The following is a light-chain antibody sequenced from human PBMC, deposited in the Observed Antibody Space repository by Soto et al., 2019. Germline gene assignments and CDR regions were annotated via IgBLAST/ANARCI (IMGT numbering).Light chain of an antibody. CDR1: SSDVGSYNL. CDR2: EGS. V-gene: IGLV2-23*01. CDR3: CSYAGVV. J-gene: IGLJ2*01. Sequence: QSALTQPASVSGSPGQSITISCTGTSSDVGSYNLVSWYQQHPGKAPKLMIYEGSKRPSGVSNRFSGSKSGNTASLTISGLQAEDEADYYCCSYAGVVFGGGTKLTFL.